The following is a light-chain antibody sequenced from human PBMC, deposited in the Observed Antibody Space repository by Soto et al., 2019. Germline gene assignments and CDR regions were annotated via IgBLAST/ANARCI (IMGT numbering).Light chain of an antibody. J-gene: IGLJ3*02. CDR2: EVT. CDR1: SNGIGIYNY. V-gene: IGLV2-14*01. CDR3: SSYTITSTWV. Sequence: QSVLTQPASVSGSPGQSITISCTGSSNGIGIYNYVSWYQQHPGKAPRLIIYEVTNRPSGVSDRFSGSKSDNTASLTISGLQAEDEADYYCSSYTITSTWVFGGGTKVTVL.